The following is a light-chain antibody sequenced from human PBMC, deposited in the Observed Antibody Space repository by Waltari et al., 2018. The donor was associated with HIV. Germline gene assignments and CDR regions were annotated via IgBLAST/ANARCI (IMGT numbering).Light chain of an antibody. CDR1: SSDVGGYNY. V-gene: IGLV2-14*01. CDR2: EVS. Sequence: QSALTQPASVSGSPGQSITISCTGASSDVGGYNYVSWYQQHPGKAPKLMIYEVSNSSGVSNRFSGSKSGNTASLTISGLRAEDEADYYCSSYTGSSSVVFGGGTKLTVL. J-gene: IGLJ3*02. CDR3: SSYTGSSSVV.